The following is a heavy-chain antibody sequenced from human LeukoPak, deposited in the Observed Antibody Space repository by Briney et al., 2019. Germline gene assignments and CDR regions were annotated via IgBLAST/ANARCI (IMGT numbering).Heavy chain of an antibody. CDR2: MNPNSGNT. D-gene: IGHD2-15*01. Sequence: ASVKVSCKASGYTFTSYDINWVRQATGQGLEWMGWMNPNSGNTGYAQKFQGRVTMTRNTSISTAYLELSSLRSEDTAVYYCARGVRGPYCSGGSCSTHYYYYMDVWGKGTTVTVSS. J-gene: IGHJ6*03. CDR1: GYTFTSYD. V-gene: IGHV1-8*01. CDR3: ARGVRGPYCSGGSCSTHYYYYMDV.